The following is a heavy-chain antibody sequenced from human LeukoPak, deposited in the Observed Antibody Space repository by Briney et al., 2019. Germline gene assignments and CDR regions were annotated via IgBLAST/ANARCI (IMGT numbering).Heavy chain of an antibody. D-gene: IGHD3-3*01. CDR3: VRTAGIFWSGAYYFDS. CDR2: MNPNSGNT. Sequence: GASVKVSCKASGYTFTSYYVHWVRQAPGQGLELMGWMNPNSGNTGYAQKFQGRVTMTRNTSISTAYMVLSSLRSDDTAVYYCVRTAGIFWSGAYYFDSWGQGTLVTVSS. CDR1: GYTFTSYY. J-gene: IGHJ4*02. V-gene: IGHV1-8*01.